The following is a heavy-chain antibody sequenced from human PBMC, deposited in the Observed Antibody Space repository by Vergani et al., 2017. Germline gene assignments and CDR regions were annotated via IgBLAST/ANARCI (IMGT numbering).Heavy chain of an antibody. Sequence: QLQLQESGPGLVKPSETLSLTCTVSGGSMRTDHFDWAWLRQSPGKAMEWIGSLFYTGSAFYNPSMKSRVTISGDTSQNRLFLRMTSLTAADTGRYYCARRSGIVYDIFSGTQYFFDFWGQGTLVTVSS. CDR3: ARRSGIVYDIFSGTQYFFDF. CDR1: GGSMRTDHFD. CDR2: LFYTGSA. V-gene: IGHV4-39*01. J-gene: IGHJ4*02. D-gene: IGHD3-9*01.